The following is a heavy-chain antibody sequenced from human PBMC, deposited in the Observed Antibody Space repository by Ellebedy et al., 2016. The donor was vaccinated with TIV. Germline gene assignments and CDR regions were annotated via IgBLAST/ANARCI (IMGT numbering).Heavy chain of an antibody. V-gene: IGHV1-18*01. CDR3: ARNTPMAEYFDY. Sequence: AASVKVSCKASGYTFTSYGISWVLHAPGHGLEWMGWISAYNGNTNYAQKLQGRVTMTTDTSTSTAYMELRSLRSDDTAVYYCARNTPMAEYFDYWGQGTLVTVSS. D-gene: IGHD5-18*01. J-gene: IGHJ4*02. CDR2: ISAYNGNT. CDR1: GYTFTSYG.